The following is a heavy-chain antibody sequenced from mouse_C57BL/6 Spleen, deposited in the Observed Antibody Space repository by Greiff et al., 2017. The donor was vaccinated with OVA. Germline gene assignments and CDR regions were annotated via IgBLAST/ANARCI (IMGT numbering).Heavy chain of an antibody. Sequence: EVQLVESGGGLVKPGGSLKLSCAASGFTFSDYGMHWVRQAPEKRLEWVAYISSGGDYIYYADTVKGRFTISRDNARNTLYLQMSSLKSEDTAMYYCTREGYYGSREGYAMDYWGQGTSVTVSS. CDR2: ISSGGDYI. D-gene: IGHD1-1*01. J-gene: IGHJ4*01. V-gene: IGHV5-9-1*02. CDR3: TREGYYGSREGYAMDY. CDR1: GFTFSDYG.